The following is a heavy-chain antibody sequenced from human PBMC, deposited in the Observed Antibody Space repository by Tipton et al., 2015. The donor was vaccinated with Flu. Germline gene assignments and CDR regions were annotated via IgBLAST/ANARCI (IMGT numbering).Heavy chain of an antibody. CDR2: ISGSGGST. D-gene: IGHD3-9*01. Sequence: SLRLSCAASGFTFSSYAMSWVRQAPGKGLEWVSAISGSGGSTYYADSVKGRFTISRDNSKNTLYLQMNSLRAEDTAVYYCAKGRHFDSDAFDIWGQGTMVTVSS. J-gene: IGHJ3*02. CDR3: AKGRHFDSDAFDI. V-gene: IGHV3-23*01. CDR1: GFTFSSYA.